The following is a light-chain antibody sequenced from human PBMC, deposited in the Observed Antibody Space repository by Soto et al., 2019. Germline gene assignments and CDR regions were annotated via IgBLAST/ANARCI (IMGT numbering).Light chain of an antibody. CDR3: QPYSNWPLT. CDR2: DTS. CDR1: QIVTSS. J-gene: IGKJ4*01. V-gene: IGKV3-15*01. Sequence: EIVLTQSPATLSLSPGERATLSCRASQIVTSSLAWYQQKPGQTPRLLIYDTSTRATGVPARFSGSRSGPEFTLTIDSLQSEDFAIYYCQPYSNWPLTFGGGTKVDIK.